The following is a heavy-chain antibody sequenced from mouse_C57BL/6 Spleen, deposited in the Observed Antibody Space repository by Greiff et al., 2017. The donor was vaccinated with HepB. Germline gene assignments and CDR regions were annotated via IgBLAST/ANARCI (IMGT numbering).Heavy chain of an antibody. CDR2: IHPNSGST. D-gene: IGHD1-1*01. V-gene: IGHV1-64*01. Sequence: VQLKQPGAELVKPGASVKLSCKASGYTFTSYWMHWVKQRPGQGLEWIGMIHPNSGSTNYNEKFKSKATLTVDKSSSTAYMQLSSLTSEDSAVYYCARSVVATYYYAMDYWGQGTSVTVSS. J-gene: IGHJ4*01. CDR1: GYTFTSYW. CDR3: ARSVVATYYYAMDY.